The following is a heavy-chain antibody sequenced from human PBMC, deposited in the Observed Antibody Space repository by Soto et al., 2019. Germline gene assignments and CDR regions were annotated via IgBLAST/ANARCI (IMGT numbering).Heavy chain of an antibody. V-gene: IGHV5-51*01. CDR1: GYSFTSYW. Sequence: PGESLKISCKGSGYSFTSYWIGWVRQMPGKGLEWMGIIYPGDSDTRYSPSFQGQVTISADKSISTAYLQWSSLKASDTAMYYCARAYYDFWSGYYVFYFDYWGQGTLVTVSS. CDR2: IYPGDSDT. CDR3: ARAYYDFWSGYYVFYFDY. J-gene: IGHJ4*02. D-gene: IGHD3-3*01.